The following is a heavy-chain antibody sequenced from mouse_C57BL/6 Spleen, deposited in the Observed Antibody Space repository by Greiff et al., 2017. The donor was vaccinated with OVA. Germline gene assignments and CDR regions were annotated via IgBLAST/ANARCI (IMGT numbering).Heavy chain of an antibody. J-gene: IGHJ1*03. D-gene: IGHD1-1*01. CDR1: GYTFTSYW. V-gene: IGHV1-53*01. CDR3: ARELLPVRYFDV. CDR2: INPSNGGT. Sequence: QVQLKQPGTELVKPGASVKLSCKASGYTFTSYWMHWVKQRPGQGLEWIGNINPSNGGTNYNEKFKSKATLTVDKSSSTAYMQLSSLTSEDSAVYYCARELLPVRYFDVWGTGTTVTVSS.